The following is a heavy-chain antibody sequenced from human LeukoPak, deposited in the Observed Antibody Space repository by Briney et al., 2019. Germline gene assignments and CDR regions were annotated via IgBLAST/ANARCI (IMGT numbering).Heavy chain of an antibody. CDR2: ISYDGSNK. CDR1: GFTFSSYG. CDR3: ARKWRGGVFDI. V-gene: IGHV3-30*03. D-gene: IGHD5-12*01. J-gene: IGHJ3*02. Sequence: PGRSLRLSCAASGFTFSSYGMHWVRQAPGKGLEWVAVISYDGSNKYYADSVKGRFTISRDNSKNTLYLQMNSLRAEDTAVYYCARKWRGGVFDIWGQGTMVTVSS.